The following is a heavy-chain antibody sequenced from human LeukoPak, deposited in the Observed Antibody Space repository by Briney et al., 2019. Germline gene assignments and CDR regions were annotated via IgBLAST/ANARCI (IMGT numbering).Heavy chain of an antibody. D-gene: IGHD5-12*01. CDR2: ISYDGSNK. J-gene: IGHJ4*02. CDR3: ARYGLRYSGYAIDY. Sequence: GRSLRLSCAASGFTFSSYAMHWVRQAPGKGLEWVAVISYDGSNKYYADSVKGRFTISRDNSKNTLYLQMNSLRAEDTAVYYCARYGLRYSGYAIDYWGQGTLVTVSS. CDR1: GFTFSSYA. V-gene: IGHV3-30-3*01.